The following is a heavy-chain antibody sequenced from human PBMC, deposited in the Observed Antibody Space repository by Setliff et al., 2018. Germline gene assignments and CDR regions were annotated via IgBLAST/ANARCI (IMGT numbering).Heavy chain of an antibody. CDR3: ARAGPTVTFFRVLVISWWDP. Sequence: SETLSLTCTVSGGSISSSSYYWGWIRQPPGKGLEWIGSIYYSGSTYYTPSLKSRVSISVDTSKNQFSLKLSSVTAADTATYYCARAGPTVTFFRVLVISWWDPWGQGSLVTVSS. CDR2: IYYSGST. J-gene: IGHJ5*02. V-gene: IGHV4-39*07. D-gene: IGHD3-3*01. CDR1: GGSISSSSYY.